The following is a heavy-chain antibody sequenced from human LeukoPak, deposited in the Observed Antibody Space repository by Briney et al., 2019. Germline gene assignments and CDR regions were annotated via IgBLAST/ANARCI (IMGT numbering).Heavy chain of an antibody. CDR2: IYYSGST. D-gene: IGHD3-22*01. Sequence: PSETLSLTCTVSGGSIIIYYWNSIRQPPGRGLACIGHIYYSGSTNYNPSLKSRVSISVDTSKNQFSLKLSSVTAADTAVYYCARGADSSGYYSIFYFDYWGQGTLVTVSS. CDR3: ARGADSSGYYSIFYFDY. J-gene: IGHJ4*02. CDR1: GGSIIIYY. V-gene: IGHV4-59*01.